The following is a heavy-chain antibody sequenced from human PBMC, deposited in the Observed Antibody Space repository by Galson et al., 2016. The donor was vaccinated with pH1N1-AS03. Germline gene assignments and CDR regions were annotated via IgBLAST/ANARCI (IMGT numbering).Heavy chain of an antibody. CDR1: GYIFTGFY. V-gene: IGHV1-2*04. Sequence: SCKASGYIFTGFYVHWVRQAPGQGLEWMGWINPNNGVTNYAQKFQAWVTMTGDTSISTAYMELYGLKSDDTAVYYCARDPRGPCSSATCATTYYFGMDVWGRGTTVIVSS. D-gene: IGHD1-26*01. CDR2: INPNNGVT. CDR3: ARDPRGPCSSATCATTYYFGMDV. J-gene: IGHJ6*02.